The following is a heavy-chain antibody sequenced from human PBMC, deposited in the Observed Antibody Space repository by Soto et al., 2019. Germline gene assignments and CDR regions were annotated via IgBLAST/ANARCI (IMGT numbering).Heavy chain of an antibody. J-gene: IGHJ6*02. D-gene: IGHD3-16*01. CDR3: ARGGGFIGGPSYYYGMDV. CDR2: IYHTGTT. CDR1: GDSIIGIYH. Sequence: SETLSLTCAVSGDSIIGIYHWAWIRQSPGRGLEWIASIYHTGTTYYTPSLESRVTISVDTSKNQFSLKLSSVTAADTAVYYCARGGGFIGGPSYYYGMDVWGQGTTVTVSS. V-gene: IGHV4-38-2*01.